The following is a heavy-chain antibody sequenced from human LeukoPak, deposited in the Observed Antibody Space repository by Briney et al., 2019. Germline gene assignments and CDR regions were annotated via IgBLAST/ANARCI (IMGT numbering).Heavy chain of an antibody. D-gene: IGHD1-7*01. CDR2: INPNSGGT. Sequence: ASMKVSCKASGYTFTGYYMHWVRQAPGQGLEWMGWINPNSGGTNYAQKFQGRVTMTRDTSISTAYMELSRLRSDDTAVYYCARGDWNSNWFDPWGQGTLVTVSS. J-gene: IGHJ5*02. CDR3: ARGDWNSNWFDP. CDR1: GYTFTGYY. V-gene: IGHV1-2*02.